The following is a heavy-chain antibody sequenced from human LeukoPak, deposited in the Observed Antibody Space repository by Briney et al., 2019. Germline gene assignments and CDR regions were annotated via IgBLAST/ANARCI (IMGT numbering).Heavy chain of an antibody. CDR3: TRGSEWEPLYYFDY. Sequence: PGGSLRLSCAASGFTFSIYNMNWVRQPPGKGLEWVSLITSSSGYKYYTDSVKGRFTISRDNAKNSLYLQMNTLRAEDSAVYYCTRGSEWEPLYYFDYWGQGSLVTVSS. CDR1: GFTFSIYN. D-gene: IGHD1-26*01. CDR2: ITSSSGYK. V-gene: IGHV3-21*01. J-gene: IGHJ4*02.